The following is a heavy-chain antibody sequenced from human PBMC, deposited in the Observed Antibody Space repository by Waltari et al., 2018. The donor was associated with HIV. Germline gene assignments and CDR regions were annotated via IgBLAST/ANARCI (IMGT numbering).Heavy chain of an antibody. Sequence: QLQLQESGPGLVKPSETLSLTCTVSGGSTSSSSYYRGWIRPPPGKGLEWIGSIYYSGSTSYNPSLKSRVTISVDTSKNQFSLKLSSVTAADTAVYYCARQPYDILTEGWFDPWGQGTLVTVSS. V-gene: IGHV4-39*01. D-gene: IGHD3-9*01. CDR3: ARQPYDILTEGWFDP. CDR2: IYYSGST. CDR1: GGSTSSSSYY. J-gene: IGHJ5*02.